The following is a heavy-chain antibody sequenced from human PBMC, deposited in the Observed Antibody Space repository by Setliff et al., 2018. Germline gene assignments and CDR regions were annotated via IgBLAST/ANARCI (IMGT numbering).Heavy chain of an antibody. CDR3: ARGQPPTPRPYFYHMDV. D-gene: IGHD2-15*01. J-gene: IGHJ6*03. Sequence: GASVKVSCKASGGTFSAYDFNWVRQAPGQGLEWVGSMSPQSDNTVYAQKFLGRVTMTKNTSISTAYMELSSLRSEDTAVYYCARGQPPTPRPYFYHMDVWGKGTTVTVSS. V-gene: IGHV1-8*02. CDR1: GGTFSAYD. CDR2: MSPQSDNT.